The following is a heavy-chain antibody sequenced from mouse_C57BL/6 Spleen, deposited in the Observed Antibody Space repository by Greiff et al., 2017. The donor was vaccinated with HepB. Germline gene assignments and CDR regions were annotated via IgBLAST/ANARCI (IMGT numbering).Heavy chain of an antibody. D-gene: IGHD4-1*01. CDR2: ISYDGSN. J-gene: IGHJ2*01. Sequence: EVQLQQSGPGLVKPSQSLSLTCSVTGYSITSGYYWNWIRQFPGNKLEWMGYISYDGSNNYNPSLKNRISITRDTSKNQFFLKLNSVTTEDTATYYCARDDLGRSYWGQGTTLTVSS. CDR3: ARDDLGRSY. CDR1: GYSITSGYY. V-gene: IGHV3-6*01.